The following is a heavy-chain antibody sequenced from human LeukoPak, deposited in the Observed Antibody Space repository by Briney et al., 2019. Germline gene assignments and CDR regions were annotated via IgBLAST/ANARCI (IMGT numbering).Heavy chain of an antibody. V-gene: IGHV4-38-2*02. CDR1: GYSISSGYY. CDR2: IYHSGST. Sequence: SETLSLTCTVSGYSISSGYYWGWIRQPPGKGLEWIGSIYHSGSTYYNPSLKSRVTISVDTSKNQFSLKLSSVTAADTAVYYCARGTGVGARSAFDIWGQGTMVTVSS. D-gene: IGHD1-26*01. J-gene: IGHJ3*02. CDR3: ARGTGVGARSAFDI.